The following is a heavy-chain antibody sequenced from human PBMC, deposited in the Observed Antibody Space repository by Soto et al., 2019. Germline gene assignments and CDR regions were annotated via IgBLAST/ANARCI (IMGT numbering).Heavy chain of an antibody. CDR2: SA. V-gene: IGHV1-69*01. CDR3: AREGPPDIAWFDP. D-gene: IGHD2-15*01. CDR1: GGTFSIYT. J-gene: IGHJ5*02. Sequence: QVPLVQSGAEVKKPGSSVKVSCKASGGTFSIYTISWVRQAPGQGLEWMGGSANSAQKFQGRLTVTADESTSTVYLELSSLTSEDTAVYYCAREGPPDIAWFDPWDQGTLVSVPS.